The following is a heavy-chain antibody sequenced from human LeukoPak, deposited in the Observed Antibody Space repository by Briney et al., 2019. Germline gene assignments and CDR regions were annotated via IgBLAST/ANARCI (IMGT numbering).Heavy chain of an antibody. Sequence: GGSLRLSCAASGFTFSSYSMNWVRQAPGKGLEWVSSISSSSSYIYYADSVKGRFTVSRDNAKNSLYLQMNSLRAEDTAVYYCARGRPGWIQLWLRPPFDYWGQGTLVTVSS. J-gene: IGHJ4*02. D-gene: IGHD5-18*01. CDR1: GFTFSSYS. V-gene: IGHV3-21*01. CDR3: ARGRPGWIQLWLRPPFDY. CDR2: ISSSSSYI.